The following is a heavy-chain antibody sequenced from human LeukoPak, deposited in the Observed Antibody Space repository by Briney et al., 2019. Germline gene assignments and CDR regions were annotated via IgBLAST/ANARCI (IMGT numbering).Heavy chain of an antibody. CDR2: IKHDGSEK. CDR1: GFTFSIYW. J-gene: IGHJ4*02. Sequence: GGSLRLSCAASGFTFSIYWMTWVRQAPGKGLEWVANIKHDGSEKYYVDSVRGRFTISRDNAKNSLYLQMNSLRAEDAAVYYCARYGSIVAAGTFDYWGQGTLVTVSS. CDR3: ARYGSIVAAGTFDY. V-gene: IGHV3-7*04. D-gene: IGHD6-13*01.